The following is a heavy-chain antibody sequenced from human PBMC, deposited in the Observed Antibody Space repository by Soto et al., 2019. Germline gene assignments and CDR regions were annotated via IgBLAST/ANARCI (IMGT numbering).Heavy chain of an antibody. J-gene: IGHJ4*02. CDR1: GFPFSTHA. D-gene: IGHD6-13*01. Sequence: QVQLVESGGGVVQPGRSLRLSCAASGFPFSTHAMHWVRQAPGKGLECVAIVSFDGSNKYYADSVKGRFTISRDNSKNTLNLQMSGLTPEDTAFYYCARDQTGITTAGGGRIDHWGQGTLVTVSS. CDR2: VSFDGSNK. V-gene: IGHV3-30-3*01. CDR3: ARDQTGITTAGGGRIDH.